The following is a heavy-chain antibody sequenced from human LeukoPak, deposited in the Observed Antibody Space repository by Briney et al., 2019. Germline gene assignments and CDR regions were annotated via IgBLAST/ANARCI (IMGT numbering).Heavy chain of an antibody. D-gene: IGHD2-2*03. CDR3: AKDGYCSSTSCYVITGTMDY. J-gene: IGHJ4*02. CDR2: ISHDGSNK. V-gene: IGHV3-30*18. CDR1: GFTFRNYV. Sequence: GGSLSLSCAASGFTFRNYVIHWVRQAPGKGLEWVAVISHDGSNKYYADSVKGRFTISRDNSKNTLYLQMNSLRAEDTAVYYCAKDGYCSSTSCYVITGTMDYWGQGTLVTVSS.